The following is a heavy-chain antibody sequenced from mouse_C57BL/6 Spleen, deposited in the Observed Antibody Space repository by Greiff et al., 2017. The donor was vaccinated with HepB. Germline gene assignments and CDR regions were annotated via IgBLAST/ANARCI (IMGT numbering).Heavy chain of an antibody. V-gene: IGHV1-81*01. D-gene: IGHD2-3*01. Sequence: VKLQESGAELARPGASVKLSCKASGYTFTSYGISWVKQRTGQGLEWIGEIYPRSGNTYYNEKFKGKATLTADKSSSTAYMELRSLTSEDSAVYFCARPGDGYFRDYWGQGTTLTVSS. J-gene: IGHJ2*01. CDR1: GYTFTSYG. CDR2: IYPRSGNT. CDR3: ARPGDGYFRDY.